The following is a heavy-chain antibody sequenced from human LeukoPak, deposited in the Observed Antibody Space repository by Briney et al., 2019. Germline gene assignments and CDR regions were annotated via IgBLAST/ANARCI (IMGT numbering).Heavy chain of an antibody. CDR1: GFTLSDYC. CDR2: IENIERSP. D-gene: IGHD3-22*01. CDR3: AKLGIGEHEISGYFYETQSSGVDI. V-gene: IGHV3-74*01. J-gene: IGHJ3*02. Sequence: HTGGSLRLSCVASGFTLSDYCMHWVRQVPGKGLVWVSRIENIERSPGYADSVKGRFTTSRDDAKNTLYLEMNSLRPDDTAVYYCAKLGIGEHEISGYFYETQSSGVDIWGQGTMVIVSS.